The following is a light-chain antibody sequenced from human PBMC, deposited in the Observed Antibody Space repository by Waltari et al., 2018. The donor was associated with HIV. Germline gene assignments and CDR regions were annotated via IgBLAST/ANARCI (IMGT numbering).Light chain of an antibody. Sequence: EIVLTQSPATMSLSPGARATLSCRASQSVGTFLGWYQQKPGQAPRLLVYDASNPAAGIPARFRGSGSGTDFTLTISSLEPEDSAVYYCQERSNWPPITFGQGTRLEIK. CDR1: QSVGTF. CDR2: DAS. V-gene: IGKV3-11*01. CDR3: QERSNWPPIT. J-gene: IGKJ5*01.